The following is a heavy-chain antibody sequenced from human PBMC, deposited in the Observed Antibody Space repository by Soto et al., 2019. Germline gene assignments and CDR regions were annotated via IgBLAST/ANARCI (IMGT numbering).Heavy chain of an antibody. D-gene: IGHD6-6*01. V-gene: IGHV4-34*01. Sequence: QVQLQQWGAGLLKPSETLSLTCAVYGGSFSGYYWSWIRQPPGKGLEWIGEINHSGSTNYNPSLRCLVTISVDTSKTQFSLKLSSVTAADTSVYYCARAGQQHVFYWGQGTLVTVSS. J-gene: IGHJ4*02. CDR1: GGSFSGYY. CDR3: ARAGQQHVFY. CDR2: INHSGST.